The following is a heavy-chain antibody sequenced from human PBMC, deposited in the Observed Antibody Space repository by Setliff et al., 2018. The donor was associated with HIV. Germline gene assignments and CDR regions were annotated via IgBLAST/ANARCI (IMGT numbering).Heavy chain of an antibody. CDR2: INPNSGGT. J-gene: IGHJ3*02. CDR3: AKILGADYGGYDLTAGLGAGDAFDI. V-gene: IGHV1-2*02. Sequence: ASVKVSCKASGYTFTGYYIHWVRQAPGQGLQWMGWINPNSGGTNYAQKFRGRVTMTRDTSITTAYMELSRLRSDDTAVYYCAKILGADYGGYDLTAGLGAGDAFDIWGQGTLVTVSS. CDR1: GYTFTGYY. D-gene: IGHD4-17*01.